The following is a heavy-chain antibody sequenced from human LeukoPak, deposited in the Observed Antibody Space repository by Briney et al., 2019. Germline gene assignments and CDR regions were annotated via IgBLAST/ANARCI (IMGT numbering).Heavy chain of an antibody. CDR1: GFTVSSNY. Sequence: PGGSLRLSCVTSGFTVSSNYMSWVRQAPGEGLEWVSVIYSGGSTYYADSVKGRFTIYRHNSKNTLYLQMNSLRAEDTAVYYCARDMSYYDSSGYYYGGYYYYGMDVWGQGTTVTVSS. D-gene: IGHD3-22*01. J-gene: IGHJ6*02. CDR3: ARDMSYYDSSGYYYGGYYYYGMDV. CDR2: IYSGGST. V-gene: IGHV3-53*04.